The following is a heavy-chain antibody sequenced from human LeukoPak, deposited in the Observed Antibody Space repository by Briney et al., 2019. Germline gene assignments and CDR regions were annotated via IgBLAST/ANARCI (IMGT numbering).Heavy chain of an antibody. CDR3: ARDRRVYDFWSGYPLGYYGMDV. CDR1: GGSFSGYY. V-gene: IGHV4-59*01. CDR2: IYYSGST. J-gene: IGHJ6*02. D-gene: IGHD3-3*01. Sequence: SETLSLTCAVSGGSFSGYYWSWIRQPPGKGLEWIGYIYYSGSTNYNPSLKSRVTISVDTSKNQFSLKLSSVTAADTAVYYCARDRRVYDFWSGYPLGYYGMDVWGQGTTVTVSS.